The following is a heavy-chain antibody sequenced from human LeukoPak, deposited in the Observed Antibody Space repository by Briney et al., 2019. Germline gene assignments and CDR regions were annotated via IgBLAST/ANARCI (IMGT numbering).Heavy chain of an antibody. D-gene: IGHD3-22*01. CDR1: GLALSSNS. Sequence: PGGSLRLSCAASGLALSSNSMRWVRQAPGKGLEWVSVIYSSGATFYADPVRGRFTISRDNSKNTVDLQMNSLRAEDTAVYYCARDRDTSGYIFDYWGRGTLVTVSS. CDR3: ARDRDTSGYIFDY. J-gene: IGHJ4*02. CDR2: IYSSGAT. V-gene: IGHV3-53*01.